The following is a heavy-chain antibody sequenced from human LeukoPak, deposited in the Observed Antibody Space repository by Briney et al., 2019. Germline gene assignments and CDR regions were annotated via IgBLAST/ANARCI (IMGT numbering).Heavy chain of an antibody. V-gene: IGHV1-2*04. D-gene: IGHD6-19*01. CDR1: GYTFTSYD. CDR3: ARDSTGPFDH. CDR2: INPNSGGT. J-gene: IGHJ4*02. Sequence: ASVKVSCKASGYTFTSYDINWVRQAPGQGLEWMGWINPNSGGTNYAQKFQGWVTMTRDTSISTAYMELSRLRSDDTAVYYCARDSTGPFDHWGQGTLVTVSS.